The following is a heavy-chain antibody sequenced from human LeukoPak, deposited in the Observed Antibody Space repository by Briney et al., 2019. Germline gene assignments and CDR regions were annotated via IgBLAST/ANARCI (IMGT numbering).Heavy chain of an antibody. CDR1: GFTFSSYA. CDR3: ARGRTNDLY. Sequence: PGGSLRLSCAASGFTFSSYAMSWVRQAPGKGLEWVANIKQDGSEKYYVDSVKGRFTISRDNAKNSLYPQMNSLRAEDTAVYYCARGRTNDLYWGQGTLVTVSS. D-gene: IGHD2-8*01. J-gene: IGHJ4*02. V-gene: IGHV3-7*01. CDR2: IKQDGSEK.